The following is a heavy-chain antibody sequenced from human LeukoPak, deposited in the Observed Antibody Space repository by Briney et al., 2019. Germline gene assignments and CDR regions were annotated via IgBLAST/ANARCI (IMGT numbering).Heavy chain of an antibody. CDR3: ASSLTDTAMVNFDY. CDR2: ISDYNGNT. V-gene: IGHV1-18*01. Sequence: ASVKVSCKASGYTFTSYGISWVRQAPGQGLEWMGWISDYNGNTNYAQKLQGRVTMTTDTSTSTAYMELRSLRSDDTAMYYCASSLTDTAMVNFDYWGQGTLVTVSS. D-gene: IGHD5-18*01. J-gene: IGHJ4*02. CDR1: GYTFTSYG.